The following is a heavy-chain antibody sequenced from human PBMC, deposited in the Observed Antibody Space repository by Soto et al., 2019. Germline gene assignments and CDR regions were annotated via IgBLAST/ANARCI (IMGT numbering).Heavy chain of an antibody. D-gene: IGHD2-15*01. Sequence: GGALRLSCAASGFTFSDYYMSWIRQAPGKGLEWVSYISSSSSYTNYADSVKGRFTISRDNAKNSLYLQMNSLRAEDTAVYYCARDKLRSGPHCGLAVWGQGTKVTGSS. CDR1: GFTFSDYY. CDR2: ISSSSSYT. CDR3: ARDKLRSGPHCGLAV. J-gene: IGHJ6*02. V-gene: IGHV3-11*06.